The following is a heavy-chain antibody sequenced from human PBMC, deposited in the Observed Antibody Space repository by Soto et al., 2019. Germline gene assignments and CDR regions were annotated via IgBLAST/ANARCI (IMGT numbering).Heavy chain of an antibody. Sequence: GESLKMSCKVSGYSFTSYWIGWVRQMPGKGLEWMGIIYPGDSDTRYSPSFQGQVTISADKSISTAYLQWSSLKASDTAMYYCAREGSYSGSSHDAFDIWGKGTMVTVSS. CDR1: GYSFTSYW. CDR3: AREGSYSGSSHDAFDI. J-gene: IGHJ3*02. V-gene: IGHV5-51*01. CDR2: IYPGDSDT. D-gene: IGHD1-26*01.